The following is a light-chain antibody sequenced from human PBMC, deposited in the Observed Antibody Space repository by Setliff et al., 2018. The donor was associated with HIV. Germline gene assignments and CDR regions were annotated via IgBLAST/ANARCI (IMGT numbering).Light chain of an antibody. Sequence: QSVLTQPASVSGSPGQSITISCTGTSSDVGAYNYVSWYQQHPGKAPKLMIYDVSHWPSGVSNRFSGSKSGNTASLTISGLQAEDEADYYCSSYTSSSTVVFGGGTKVTVL. J-gene: IGLJ2*01. CDR1: SSDVGAYNY. CDR2: DVS. V-gene: IGLV2-14*03. CDR3: SSYTSSSTVV.